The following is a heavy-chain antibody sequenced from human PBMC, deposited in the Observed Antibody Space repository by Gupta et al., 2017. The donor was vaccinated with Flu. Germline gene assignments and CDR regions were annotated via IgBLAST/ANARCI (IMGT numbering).Heavy chain of an antibody. CDR3: ARDHCGDSRCYSDY. V-gene: IGHV1-2*02. Sequence: QAPGQGLEWMGWINPNSGATNYAPKFQDRVTLTRDTSISTAYMELSRLRSDDTAVYYCARDHCGDSRCYSDYWGQGTLVTVSS. J-gene: IGHJ4*02. CDR2: INPNSGAT. D-gene: IGHD2-21*01.